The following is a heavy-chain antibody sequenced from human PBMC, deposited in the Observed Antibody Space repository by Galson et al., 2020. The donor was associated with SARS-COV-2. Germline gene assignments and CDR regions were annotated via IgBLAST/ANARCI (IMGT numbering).Heavy chain of an antibody. CDR2: ISYDGSNK. Sequence: GGSLRLSCAASGFTFSSYGMHWVRQAPGKGLEWVAVISYDGSNKYYADSVKGRFTISRDNSKNTLYLQMNSLIAEDTAVYYCVTGWLPYYYGMDVWGQGTTVTVSS. D-gene: IGHD5-12*01. CDR3: VTGWLPYYYGMDV. CDR1: GFTFSSYG. J-gene: IGHJ6*02. V-gene: IGHV3-30*03.